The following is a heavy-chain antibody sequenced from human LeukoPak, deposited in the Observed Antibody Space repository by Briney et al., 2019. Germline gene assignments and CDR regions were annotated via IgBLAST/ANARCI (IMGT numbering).Heavy chain of an antibody. CDR2: ISAYNGNT. D-gene: IGHD3-16*01. CDR3: ARDYGGINWFDP. CDR1: GYTFTSYG. J-gene: IGHJ5*02. Sequence: ASVKVSCKASGYTFTSYGISWVRQAPGQGLEWMGWISAYNGNTNYAQKFQGRVTMTRDTSISTAYMELSRLRSDDTAVYYCARDYGGINWFDPWGQGTLVTVSS. V-gene: IGHV1-18*01.